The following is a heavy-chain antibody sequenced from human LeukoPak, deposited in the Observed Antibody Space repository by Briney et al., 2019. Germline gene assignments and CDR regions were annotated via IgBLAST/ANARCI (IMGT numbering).Heavy chain of an antibody. D-gene: IGHD4-17*01. CDR2: IYHSGST. CDR3: ARGNYGDSPIDY. J-gene: IGHJ4*02. V-gene: IGHV4-30-2*01. CDR1: GGSISSGGYS. Sequence: PSQTLSLTCAVSGGSISSGGYSWSWIRQPPGKGLEWIGYIYHSGSTYYNPSLKSRVTISVDRSKNQFSLKLSSVTAADTAVYYCARGNYGDSPIDYWGQGTLVTVSS.